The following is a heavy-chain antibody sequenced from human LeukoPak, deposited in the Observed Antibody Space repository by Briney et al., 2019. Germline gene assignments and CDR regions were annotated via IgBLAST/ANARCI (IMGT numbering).Heavy chain of an antibody. CDR1: GFTFSSYS. Sequence: GGSLRLSCAASGFTFSSYSMNWVRQAPGKGLEWVSYISSSSSTIYYADSVKGRFTISRDNAKNSLYLQMNSLRAEDTAVYYCARAVYCSGGSCYQRGDAFDIWGQGTMVTVSS. J-gene: IGHJ3*02. V-gene: IGHV3-48*01. D-gene: IGHD2-15*01. CDR2: ISSSSSTI. CDR3: ARAVYCSGGSCYQRGDAFDI.